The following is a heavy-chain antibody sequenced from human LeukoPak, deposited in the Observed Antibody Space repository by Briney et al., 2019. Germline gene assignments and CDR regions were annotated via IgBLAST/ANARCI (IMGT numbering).Heavy chain of an antibody. CDR2: IYPGDSDT. CDR3: ARSLWVYAIFPRPYWYFDL. J-gene: IGHJ2*01. Sequence: GESLKISCKGSGYSFTSYWIGWVRQMPGKGLEWMGIIYPGDSDTRYSPSFQGQVTISADKSISTAYLQWSSLKASDTAMYYCARSLWVYAIFPRPYWYFDLWGRGTLVTVSS. CDR1: GYSFTSYW. D-gene: IGHD2-8*01. V-gene: IGHV5-51*01.